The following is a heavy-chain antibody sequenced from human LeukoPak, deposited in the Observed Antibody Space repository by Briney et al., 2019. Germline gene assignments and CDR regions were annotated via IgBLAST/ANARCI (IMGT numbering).Heavy chain of an antibody. CDR2: INTSGGGT. CDR1: GYTFTTRYY. J-gene: IGHJ4*02. D-gene: IGHD4-23*01. CDR3: AREESGGYFDY. V-gene: IGHV1-46*01. Sequence: ASVKVSCKASGYTFTTRYYMHWVRPAPGQGLEWIGIINTSGGGTNYAQKFQGRVTMTRDTSTSTVYMELGSLTSEDTAVYYCAREESGGYFDYWGQGTLVTVSS.